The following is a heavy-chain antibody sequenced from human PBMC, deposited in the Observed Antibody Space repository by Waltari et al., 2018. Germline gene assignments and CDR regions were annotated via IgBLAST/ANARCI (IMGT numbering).Heavy chain of an antibody. D-gene: IGHD4-17*01. CDR1: GLPLRSSW. CDR2: RKQDGSEK. Sequence: EVQLVESGGGSVLPGGSLRLACAASGLPLRSSWTYWVRQAPGKGLEWVANRKQDGSEKNYVDSVEGRFSISRDNAQNSLYLQMNSLRAEDTAIYYCVTGLTTVTAKDYFDHWGQGALVTVSS. V-gene: IGHV3-7*01. CDR3: VTGLTTVTAKDYFDH. J-gene: IGHJ4*02.